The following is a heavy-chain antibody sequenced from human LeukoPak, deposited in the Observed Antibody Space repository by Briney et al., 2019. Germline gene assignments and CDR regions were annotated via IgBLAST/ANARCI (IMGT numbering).Heavy chain of an antibody. V-gene: IGHV1-69*05. D-gene: IGHD2-2*02. CDR1: GGTFSSYA. CDR2: IIPIFVTA. J-gene: IGHJ4*02. Sequence: ASVKVSSKASGGTFSSYAISWVRQAPGQGLEWMGGIIPIFVTANYAQKFQGRVAITTDESTSTAYMELSSLRSEDTAVYYCARGRGGYCSSTSCYTDFDYWGQGTLVTVSS. CDR3: ARGRGGYCSSTSCYTDFDY.